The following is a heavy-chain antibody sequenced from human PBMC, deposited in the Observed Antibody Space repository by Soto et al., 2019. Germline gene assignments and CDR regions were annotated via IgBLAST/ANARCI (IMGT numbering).Heavy chain of an antibody. CDR2: ISGSGGST. D-gene: IGHD2-8*01. CDR1: GFTFSSYA. J-gene: IGHJ3*02. Sequence: GGSLRLSCAASGFTFSSYAMSWVRQAPGKGREWVSAISGSGGSTYYADSVKGRFTIARDNSKNTLYLRMNSRRAEDTAVYCCSNARGCFGDAFDIWGQGTTGTVS. V-gene: IGHV3-23*01. CDR3: SNARGCFGDAFDI.